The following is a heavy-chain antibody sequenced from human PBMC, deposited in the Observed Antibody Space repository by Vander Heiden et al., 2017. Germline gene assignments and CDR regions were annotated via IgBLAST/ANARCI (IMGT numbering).Heavy chain of an antibody. Sequence: QVQLAQSGAEVKKPEASVKISCKASGYDFTDYPITWVRQTPGRGLEWMGWISVYNGNTNYAPNRQGRVTMTTDNLASIAYMDVSSLRSDDTAIYYCARGGIGARPLDYWGQGALVTVSS. CDR2: ISVYNGNT. V-gene: IGHV1-18*01. J-gene: IGHJ4*02. CDR1: GYDFTDYP. D-gene: IGHD6-6*01. CDR3: ARGGIGARPLDY.